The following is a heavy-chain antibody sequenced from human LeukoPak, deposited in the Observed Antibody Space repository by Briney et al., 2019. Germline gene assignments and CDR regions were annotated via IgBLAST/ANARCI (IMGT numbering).Heavy chain of an antibody. J-gene: IGHJ3*02. CDR3: ARDLAFDI. CDR1: GFTFSSYE. Sequence: PGGSLRLSCAASGFTFSSYEMNWVRQAPGKGLEWVSYISSSGSTIYYADSVKGRFTISRDNSKNTLYLQMNSLRAEDAAVYYCARDLAFDIWGQGTMVTVSS. V-gene: IGHV3-48*03. CDR2: ISSSGSTI.